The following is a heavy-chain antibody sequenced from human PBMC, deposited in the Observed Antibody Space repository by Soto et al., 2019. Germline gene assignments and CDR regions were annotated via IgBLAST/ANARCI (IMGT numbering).Heavy chain of an antibody. V-gene: IGHV3-7*04. D-gene: IGHD1-26*01. CDR3: AGGVGDAF. J-gene: IGHJ4*02. CDR2: INQDGSEK. Sequence: EVHLVESGGGLVQTGGSLRLSCAIFESTVSRDWMNWVRQAPGKGLEWVAHINQDGSEKYYVDSVKGRFTISRDNAKKSLYLQMNSLRPEDMAMYYCAGGVGDAFWGQGTLVTVSS. CDR1: ESTVSRDW.